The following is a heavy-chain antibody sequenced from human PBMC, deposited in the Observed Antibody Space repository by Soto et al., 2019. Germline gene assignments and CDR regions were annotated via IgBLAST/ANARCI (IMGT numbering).Heavy chain of an antibody. Sequence: SETLSLTCAVYGGSFSGYYWRWIRQPPGKGLEWIGEINHSGSTNYNPSLKSRVTISVDTSKNQFSLKLSSVTAADTAVYYCARGVTIFGVAKRWFDPWGQGTLVTVSS. CDR3: ARGVTIFGVAKRWFDP. J-gene: IGHJ5*02. CDR2: INHSGST. V-gene: IGHV4-34*01. CDR1: GGSFSGYY. D-gene: IGHD3-3*01.